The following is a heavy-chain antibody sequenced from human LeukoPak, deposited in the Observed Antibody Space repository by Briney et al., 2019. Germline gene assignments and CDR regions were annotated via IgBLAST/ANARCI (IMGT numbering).Heavy chain of an antibody. CDR3: ARDRGSGWHHNYYYYGMDV. V-gene: IGHV4-59*01. D-gene: IGHD6-19*01. CDR1: GGSISSYY. CDR2: IYYSGST. J-gene: IGHJ6*02. Sequence: PSETLSLTCTVSGGSISSYYWSWIRQPPGKGLEWIGYIYYSGSTNYNPSLKSRVTISVDTSKNQFSLKLSSVTAADTAVYYCARDRGSGWHHNYYYYGMDVWCQGTTVTVSS.